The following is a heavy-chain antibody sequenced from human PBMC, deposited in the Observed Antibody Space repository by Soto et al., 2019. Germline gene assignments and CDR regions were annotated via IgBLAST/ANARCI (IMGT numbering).Heavy chain of an antibody. D-gene: IGHD3-3*01. Sequence: GGSLRLSCAASGFTFSSYSMNWVRQAPGKGLEWVSSISSSSSYIYYADSVKGRFTISRDNAKNSLYLQMNSLRAEDTAVYYCARGRLSVGITIFGVVRVDAFDIWGQGTMVTVPS. CDR2: ISSSSSYI. CDR1: GFTFSSYS. V-gene: IGHV3-21*01. CDR3: ARGRLSVGITIFGVVRVDAFDI. J-gene: IGHJ3*02.